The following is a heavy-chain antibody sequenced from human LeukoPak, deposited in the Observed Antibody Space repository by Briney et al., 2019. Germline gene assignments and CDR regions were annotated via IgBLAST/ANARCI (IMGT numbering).Heavy chain of an antibody. Sequence: GESLKIFCKVSGDNFASYRIGWVRQMPGKGLEWMGFIYPGDSETKNSPSFQGQVTMSADKSISTAYLQWSSLKASDTAIYYCARLGLGSGSSCDYWGQGTLVIVSS. D-gene: IGHD3-10*01. CDR3: ARLGLGSGSSCDY. CDR2: IYPGDSET. J-gene: IGHJ4*02. V-gene: IGHV5-51*01. CDR1: GDNFASYR.